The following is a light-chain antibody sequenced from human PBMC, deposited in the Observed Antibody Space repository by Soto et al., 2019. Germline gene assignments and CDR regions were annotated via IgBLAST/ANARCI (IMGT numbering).Light chain of an antibody. V-gene: IGLV2-8*01. Sequence: QSALTQPPSASGSPGQSVTISCTGTSSDVGGSNFVSWYQQHPGKAPKLMIYEVDNRPSGVPDRFSGSKSGNTASLTVSGLHAEDEAHYYCSSYAGSSNMIFGGGTKLTVL. CDR1: SSDVGGSNF. J-gene: IGLJ2*01. CDR2: EVD. CDR3: SSYAGSSNMI.